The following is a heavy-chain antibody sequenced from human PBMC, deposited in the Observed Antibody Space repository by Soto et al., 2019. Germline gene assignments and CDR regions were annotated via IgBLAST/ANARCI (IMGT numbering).Heavy chain of an antibody. CDR3: ARARMYSGAHHDY. J-gene: IGHJ4*02. V-gene: IGHV1-18*04. D-gene: IGHD1-26*01. CDR1: CYTVSNFG. Sequence: GAAVKVSFMTSCYTVSNFGLNWLRQAPGQGLDWLGWITPYNGNANYAQKHQDRLTITTDTSTNTAYLQLRSLRSDDTAVYFCARARMYSGAHHDYWGQGTLVTVSS. CDR2: ITPYNGNA.